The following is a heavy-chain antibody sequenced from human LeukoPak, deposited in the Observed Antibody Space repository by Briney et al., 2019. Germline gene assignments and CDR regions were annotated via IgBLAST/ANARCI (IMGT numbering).Heavy chain of an antibody. CDR2: ISSSSSYI. J-gene: IGHJ4*02. V-gene: IGHV3-21*01. Sequence: GGSLRLSCAASGFTFSSCSMNWVRQAPGKGLEWVSSISSSSSYIYYADSVKGRFTISRDNAKNSLYLQMNSLRAEDTAVYYCASRPLRYCSGGSCYVVDYWGQGTLVTVSS. CDR1: GFTFSSCS. CDR3: ASRPLRYCSGGSCYVVDY. D-gene: IGHD2-15*01.